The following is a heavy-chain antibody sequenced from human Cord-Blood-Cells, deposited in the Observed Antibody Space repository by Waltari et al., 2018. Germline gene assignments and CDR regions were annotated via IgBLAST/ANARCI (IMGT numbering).Heavy chain of an antibody. D-gene: IGHD2-21*02. CDR2: IIPILGIA. J-gene: IGHJ4*02. Sequence: QVQLVQSGAEVKKPGSSVKVSCKASGGTFSSYAISWVRPAPGQGLEWMGGIIPILGIANYAQKFQGRVTITADESTSTAYMELSSLRSEDTAVYYCARDPPATYCGGDCYSDYWGQGTLVTVSS. CDR3: ARDPPATYCGGDCYSDY. CDR1: GGTFSSYA. V-gene: IGHV1-69*04.